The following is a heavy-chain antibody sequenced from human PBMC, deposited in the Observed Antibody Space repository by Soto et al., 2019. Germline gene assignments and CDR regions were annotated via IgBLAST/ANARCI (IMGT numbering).Heavy chain of an antibody. CDR1: GGTFSSYT. CDR3: ARDPSGDSTYYSYYGMDV. CDR2: IIPILGIA. Sequence: QVQLVQSGAEVKKPGSSVKVSCKASGGTFSSYTISWVRQAPGQGLEWMGRIIPILGIANYAQKFQGRVKITADNSTSTAYMELSSLRSEDTAVYYCARDPSGDSTYYSYYGMDVWGQGTTVTVSS. D-gene: IGHD3-10*01. V-gene: IGHV1-69*08. J-gene: IGHJ6*02.